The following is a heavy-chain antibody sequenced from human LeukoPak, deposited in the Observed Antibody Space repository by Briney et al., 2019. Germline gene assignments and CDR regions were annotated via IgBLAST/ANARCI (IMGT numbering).Heavy chain of an antibody. Sequence: GGSLRLPCAASGFTVSSNYMSWVRQAPGKGLEWVSVIYSAGSTYYTDSVKGRFTISRVNSNNTLYLQMNSLRAEDTAVYYCSRGPNNWFDPWGQGTLVTASS. V-gene: IGHV3-53*01. CDR1: GFTVSSNY. CDR2: IYSAGST. CDR3: SRGPNNWFDP. J-gene: IGHJ5*02.